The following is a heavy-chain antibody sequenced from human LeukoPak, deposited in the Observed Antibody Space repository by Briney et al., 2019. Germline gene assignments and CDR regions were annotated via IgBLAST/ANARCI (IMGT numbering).Heavy chain of an antibody. CDR2: IYYSGST. CDR1: GGSISSYY. J-gene: IGHJ4*02. D-gene: IGHD5-18*01. V-gene: IGHV4-59*08. CDR3: ARLSDTAMGSFDY. Sequence: PSETLSLTCTVSGGSISSYYWSWIRQPPGKGLEWIGYIYYSGSTNYNPSLKSRVTISVDTSKNQFSLKLSSVTAADTAVYYGARLSDTAMGSFDYWGQGTLVTVSS.